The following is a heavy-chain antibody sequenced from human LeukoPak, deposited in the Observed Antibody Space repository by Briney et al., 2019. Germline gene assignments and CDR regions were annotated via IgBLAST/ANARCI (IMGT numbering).Heavy chain of an antibody. CDR1: GFTFSSYG. CDR2: ISTSSSYI. CDR3: ARGWEHGYY. D-gene: IGHD1/OR15-1a*01. Sequence: PGGSLRLSCAASGFTFSSYGMHWVRQAPGKGLERVSSISTSSSYIYYADSVKGRFTISRDNAKNSRYLQMNSPGAEDTAVYYCARGWEHGYYWGQGTLVTVSS. J-gene: IGHJ4*02. V-gene: IGHV3-21*01.